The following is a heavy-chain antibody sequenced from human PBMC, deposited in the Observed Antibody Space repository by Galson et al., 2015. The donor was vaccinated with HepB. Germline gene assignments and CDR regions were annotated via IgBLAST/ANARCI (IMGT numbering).Heavy chain of an antibody. CDR1: GFTFSSYG. V-gene: IGHV3-30*18. J-gene: IGHJ4*02. CDR3: AKDRSIAVAGTYFDY. D-gene: IGHD6-19*01. Sequence: SLRLSCAASGFTFSSYGMHWVRQAPGKGLEWVAVISYDGSNKYYADSVKGRFTISRDNSKNTLYLQMNSLRAEDTAVYYCAKDRSIAVAGTYFDYWGQGTLVTVSS. CDR2: ISYDGSNK.